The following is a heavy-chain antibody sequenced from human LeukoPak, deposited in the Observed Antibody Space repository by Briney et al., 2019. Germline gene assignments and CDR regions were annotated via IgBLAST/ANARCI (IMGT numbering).Heavy chain of an antibody. V-gene: IGHV3-23*01. CDR2: ISGSGGST. D-gene: IGHD6-6*01. J-gene: IGHJ4*02. Sequence: PGGSLRLTCAASGFTFSSYAMSWVRQAPGKGLEWVSAISGSGGSTYYADSVKGRFTISRDNSKNTLYLQMNSLRAEDTAVYYCAKGGRSSSSPFDYWGQGTLVTVSS. CDR1: GFTFSSYA. CDR3: AKGGRSSSSPFDY.